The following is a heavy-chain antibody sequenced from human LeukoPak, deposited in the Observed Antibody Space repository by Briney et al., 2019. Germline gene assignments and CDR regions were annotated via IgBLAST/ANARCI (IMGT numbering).Heavy chain of an antibody. D-gene: IGHD2-15*01. CDR2: INHSGST. CDR3: AREPNSSHQGGNDY. CDR1: GGSFSGYY. V-gene: IGHV4-34*01. Sequence: SETLSLTCAVYGGSFSGYYWSWIRQPPGKGLGWIGEINHSGSTNYNPSLKSRVAISVDTSKNQFSLKLSSVTAADTAVYYCAREPNSSHQGGNDYWGQGTLVTVSS. J-gene: IGHJ4*02.